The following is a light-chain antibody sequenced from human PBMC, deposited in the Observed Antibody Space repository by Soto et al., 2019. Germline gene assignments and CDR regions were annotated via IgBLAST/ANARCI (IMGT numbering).Light chain of an antibody. Sequence: QSVLTQPASVSGSPGQSITISCTGTSSDVGAYNYVSWYQQQSGKAPKLMIHEVSNRPSGVSNRFSGSKSGNTASLTISGLQAEDEADYYCSSYTTSRAYVFGIGT. CDR3: SSYTTSRAYV. V-gene: IGLV2-14*01. CDR1: SSDVGAYNY. J-gene: IGLJ1*01. CDR2: EVS.